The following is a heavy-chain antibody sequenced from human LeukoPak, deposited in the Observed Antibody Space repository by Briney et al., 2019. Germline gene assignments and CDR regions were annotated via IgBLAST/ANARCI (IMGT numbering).Heavy chain of an antibody. V-gene: IGHV3-7*01. CDR2: IKQDGSEQ. CDR1: GFTFSTYW. Sequence: GGSLRLSCAASGFTFSTYWMSWVRQAPGKGLEWVANIKQDGSEQYYVDSVKGRFTISRDNAKNSLYLQMNSLRAEDTAVYYCARDGYSSSWYPQYFDYWGQGTLVTVSS. J-gene: IGHJ4*02. CDR3: ARDGYSSSWYPQYFDY. D-gene: IGHD6-13*01.